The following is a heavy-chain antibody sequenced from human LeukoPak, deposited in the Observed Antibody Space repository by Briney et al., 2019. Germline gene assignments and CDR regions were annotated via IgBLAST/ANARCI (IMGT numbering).Heavy chain of an antibody. CDR1: GFFIDDSW. V-gene: IGHV3-7*03. Sequence: GVLLLSCAASGFFIDDSWMRGVRPAPGRGLEWAAIIKEDVSDNYYVASVKGRFTTSRDNAKNSLYLQMSRRRAEDTAGYYCARGGLAGFGYWGRGIVVTVS. CDR2: IKEDVSDN. CDR3: ARGGLAGFGY. J-gene: IGHJ4*02. D-gene: IGHD6-19*01.